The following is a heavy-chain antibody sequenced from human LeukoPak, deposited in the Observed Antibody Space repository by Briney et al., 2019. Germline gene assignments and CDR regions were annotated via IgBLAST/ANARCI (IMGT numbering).Heavy chain of an antibody. CDR1: GFTFNDYY. CDR3: ATDGAGFDS. J-gene: IGHJ5*02. CDR2: INIGGTNT. Sequence: GGSLRLSCAASGFTFNDYYMSWISQAPGKGLEWLSYINIGGTNTHYADSVKGRFTISRDNAKKSLYLEMNNLRAEDTAVYYCATDGAGFDSWGQGVLVTVSS. V-gene: IGHV3-11*01.